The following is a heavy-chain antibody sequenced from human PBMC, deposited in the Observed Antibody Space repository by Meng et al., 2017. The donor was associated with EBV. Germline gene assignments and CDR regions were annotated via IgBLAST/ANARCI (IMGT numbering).Heavy chain of an antibody. J-gene: IGHJ4*02. V-gene: IGHV2-5*02. Sequence: TTLKESGPTLVKPTQTLTLTCTFSWFSLSTRGVGVGWIRQPPGKALEWLALIYWDDDKRYSPSLKSRLTITKDTSKNQVVLTMTNMDPVDAATYYCAHIIAARPFDYWGQGTLVTVSS. CDR1: WFSLSTRGVG. D-gene: IGHD6-6*01. CDR2: IYWDDDK. CDR3: AHIIAARPFDY.